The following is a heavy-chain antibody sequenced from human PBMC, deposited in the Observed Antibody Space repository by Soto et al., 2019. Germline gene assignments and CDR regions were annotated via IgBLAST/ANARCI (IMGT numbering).Heavy chain of an antibody. CDR2: IIPIFGTA. V-gene: IGHV1-69*13. J-gene: IGHJ5*02. CDR3: ARGGDIVVVQDWFDP. Sequence: SVKGSCKASGGTLSSYAISWVRQAPGQGLEWMGGIIPIFGTANYAQKFQGRVTITADESTSTAYMELSSLRSEGTAVYYCARGGDIVVVQDWFDPWCQGTLVTVFS. D-gene: IGHD2-2*01. CDR1: GGTLSSYA.